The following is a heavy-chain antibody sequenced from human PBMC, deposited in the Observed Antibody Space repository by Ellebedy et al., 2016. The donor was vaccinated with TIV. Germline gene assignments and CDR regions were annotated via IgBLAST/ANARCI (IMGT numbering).Heavy chain of an antibody. CDR3: VHRLDSYYIDV. V-gene: IGHV2-5*02. CDR1: GFSLSTSGVG. Sequence: SGPTLVKPTQTLTLTCTFSGFSLSTSGVGVGWIRQPTGKALEWLALIYWDAYKRYSPSLNNRLTIMKDTAKNQVVLIMTNMDPVDTGTYYCVHRLDSYYIDVWGKGTTVTVSS. CDR2: IYWDAYK. J-gene: IGHJ6*03.